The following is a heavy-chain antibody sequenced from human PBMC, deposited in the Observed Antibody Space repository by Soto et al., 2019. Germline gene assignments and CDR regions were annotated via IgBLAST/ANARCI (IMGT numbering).Heavy chain of an antibody. CDR1: GGTFSSYA. CDR2: IIPIFGTA. D-gene: IGHD2-2*01. Sequence: QVQLVQSGAEVKKPGSSVKVSCKASGGTFSSYAISWVRQAPGQGLEWMGGIIPIFGTANYAQKLQGRVTITADESTSTDYMELSSLRSEHTPVYYGASSRYCINNSCHPSSYGYYYYGMEVWGQGTTVTVSS. CDR3: ASSRYCINNSCHPSSYGYYYYGMEV. V-gene: IGHV1-69*12. J-gene: IGHJ6*02.